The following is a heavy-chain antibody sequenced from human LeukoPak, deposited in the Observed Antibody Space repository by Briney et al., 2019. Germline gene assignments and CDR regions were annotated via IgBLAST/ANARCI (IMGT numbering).Heavy chain of an antibody. J-gene: IGHJ4*02. D-gene: IGHD2-15*01. Sequence: PGGSLRLSCAAPGFTFNAYGMHWVRQAPGKGLEWVGRIKSKTDGGTTDYAAPVKGRFTISRDDSKNTLYLQMNSLRAEDTALYYCARSLGYCSGGSCYPFDYWGQGTLVTVSS. CDR2: IKSKTDGGTT. V-gene: IGHV3-15*07. CDR3: ARSLGYCSGGSCYPFDY. CDR1: GFTFNAYG.